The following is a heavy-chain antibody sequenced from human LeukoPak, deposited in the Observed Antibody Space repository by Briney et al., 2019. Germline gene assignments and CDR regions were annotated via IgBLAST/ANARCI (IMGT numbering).Heavy chain of an antibody. CDR3: VRQNYGSGSYFDY. CDR1: GGSISSSRFY. D-gene: IGHD3-10*01. CDR2: IYYSGAT. V-gene: IGHV4-39*01. Sequence: SETLSLTCTVSGGSISSSRFYWAWIRQSPGRGLEWIGSIYYSGATYSDPSLKSRVTVSVDTSKSQFSLKLNSVTAADTAVYYCVRQNYGSGSYFDYWGQGTLVTVSS. J-gene: IGHJ4*02.